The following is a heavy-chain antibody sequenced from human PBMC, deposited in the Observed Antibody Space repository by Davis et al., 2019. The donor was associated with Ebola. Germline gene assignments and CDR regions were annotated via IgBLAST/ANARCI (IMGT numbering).Heavy chain of an antibody. J-gene: IGHJ6*02. CDR3: ARQPRSTRSPEYYHGLDV. Sequence: PGGSLRLSCAVSRGSISSHFWSWIRQSPGQGLEWIGSIFYTGSTNLNPSLRSRVTLSVDRPKNQFSLNLTSVTAADTAVYFCARQPRSTRSPEYYHGLDVWGQGTTVDVSS. V-gene: IGHV4-59*11. D-gene: IGHD3-16*01. CDR1: RGSISSHF. CDR2: IFYTGST.